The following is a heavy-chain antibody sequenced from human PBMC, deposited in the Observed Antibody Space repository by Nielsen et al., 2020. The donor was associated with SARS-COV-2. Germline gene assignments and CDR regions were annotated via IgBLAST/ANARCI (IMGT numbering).Heavy chain of an antibody. D-gene: IGHD4-11*01. CDR2: ISSSSSTI. V-gene: IGHV3-48*01. CDR3: ARDYYSNLDY. CDR1: GFTFSSYS. J-gene: IGHJ4*02. Sequence: GESLKISCAASGFTFSSYSMNWVRQAPGKGLEWVSYISSSSSTIYYADSVKGRFTISRDNAKNSLYMQMNSLRADDTAVYYCARDYYSNLDYWGQGTLVTVSS.